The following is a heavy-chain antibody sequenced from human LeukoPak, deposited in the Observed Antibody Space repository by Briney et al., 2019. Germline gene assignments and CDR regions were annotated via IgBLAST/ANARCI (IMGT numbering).Heavy chain of an antibody. Sequence: PSETLSLTCIVSGGSISSSNYYWGWIRQSPGKGLEWIGSIYSRGSTYYNPSLKSRVTISVDTSKNQFSLKLSSVTAADTAVYYCARWEESDAFDIWGQGTMVTVSS. CDR2: IYSRGST. CDR3: ARWEESDAFDI. D-gene: IGHD1-26*01. J-gene: IGHJ3*02. CDR1: GGSISSSNYY. V-gene: IGHV4-39*01.